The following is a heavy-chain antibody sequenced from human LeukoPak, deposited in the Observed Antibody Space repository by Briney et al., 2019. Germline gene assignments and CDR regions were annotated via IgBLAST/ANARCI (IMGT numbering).Heavy chain of an antibody. V-gene: IGHV3-23*01. J-gene: IGHJ4*02. CDR3: AKDLHGAFDY. CDR1: GFIFSSYG. CDR2: ISANGINT. Sequence: GGSLRLSCAASGFIFSSYGMSWVRQAPGKGLHWLSAISANGINTYYADSVKGRFTISRDNSKNTLYLHMHSLRADDTALYYCAKDLHGAFDYWGQGILVTVSS. D-gene: IGHD3-10*01.